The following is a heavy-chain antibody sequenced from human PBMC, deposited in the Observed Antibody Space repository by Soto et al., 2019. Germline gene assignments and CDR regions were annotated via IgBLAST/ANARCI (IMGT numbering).Heavy chain of an antibody. CDR2: INGGSDSI. CDR1: GFMFDSFA. J-gene: IGHJ4*02. CDR3: AKSGDSAGWGIDF. V-gene: IGHV3-48*02. D-gene: IGHD6-19*01. Sequence: EVQLVESGGGLVQPGGSLRLYCVGSGFMFDSFAMNWVRQAPGKGLEWVAYINGGSDSIYYAESVKGRFTISRDNARNSLSVQMNSLSDEDTAAYYCAKSGDSAGWGIDFWGQGTLVTVSS.